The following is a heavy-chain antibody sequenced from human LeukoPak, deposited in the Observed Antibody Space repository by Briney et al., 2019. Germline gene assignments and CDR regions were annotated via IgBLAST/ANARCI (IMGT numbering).Heavy chain of an antibody. J-gene: IGHJ3*02. D-gene: IGHD1-26*01. CDR2: ISSSSSTI. CDR1: GFTFSSYT. V-gene: IGHV3-48*02. Sequence: PGGSLRLSCAASGFTFSSYTMNWVRQAPGKGLGCVSYISSSSSTIYYADSVKGRFTISRDNAENSLYLQMNSLRDEDTAVYYCAREVFSGAARAFDIWGQGTMVTVSS. CDR3: AREVFSGAARAFDI.